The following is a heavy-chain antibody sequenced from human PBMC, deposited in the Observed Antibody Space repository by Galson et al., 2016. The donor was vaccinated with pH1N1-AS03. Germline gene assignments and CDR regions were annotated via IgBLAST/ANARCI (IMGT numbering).Heavy chain of an antibody. CDR3: ARVDSSTYSDGWVPFDY. Sequence: SLRLSCAVSGLSVAKNYMSWVRQAPGKGLEWVSSIYTGGDTFYTDSVWGRVTTSRDDSKNTLYLQMNSLRAADTTMYYCARVDSSTYSDGWVPFDYWGQGTLVTVSS. D-gene: IGHD5-24*01. V-gene: IGHV3-53*01. CDR1: GLSVAKNY. J-gene: IGHJ4*02. CDR2: IYTGGDT.